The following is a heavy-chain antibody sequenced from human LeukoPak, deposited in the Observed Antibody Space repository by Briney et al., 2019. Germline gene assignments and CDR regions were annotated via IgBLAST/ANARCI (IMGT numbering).Heavy chain of an antibody. CDR1: GFTFSDYY. J-gene: IGHJ6*03. CDR2: IDVRGDTI. Sequence: GGSLRLSCAASGFTFSDYYMTWIRQAPGKGLEWVAYIDVRGDTILYADSVEGRFTISRDSAKNSLYLQMNSLRAEDTAVYYCAREDNVWNLLYNYYMDVWGKGTTVTVSS. CDR3: AREDNVWNLLYNYYMDV. V-gene: IGHV3-11*01. D-gene: IGHD1-1*01.